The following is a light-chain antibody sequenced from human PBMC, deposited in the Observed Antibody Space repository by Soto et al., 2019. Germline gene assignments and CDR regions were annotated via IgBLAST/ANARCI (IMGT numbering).Light chain of an antibody. CDR1: SSDGDDYKD. CDR3: SSYTSTSTV. CDR2: EVT. Sequence: QSALTQPASVSGSPGQSITISCTGISSDGDDYKDVTWNQQHPGIAPKLMIYEVTYRPSGVSNRFSGSKSGNTASLTISGLQAEDEADYYCSSYTSTSTVFGTGTKVTVL. V-gene: IGLV2-14*01. J-gene: IGLJ1*01.